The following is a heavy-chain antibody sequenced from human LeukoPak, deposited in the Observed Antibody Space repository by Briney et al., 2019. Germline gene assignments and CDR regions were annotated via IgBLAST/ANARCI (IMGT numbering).Heavy chain of an antibody. CDR1: GFTFTSSA. Sequence: SVKVSCKASGFTFTSSAMQWVRQARGQRLEWIGWIVVGSGNTNYAQKFQERVTITRDMSTSTAYMELSSLRSEDTAVYYCARGLDGNNYEYLQHWGQGTLVTVSS. D-gene: IGHD5-24*01. J-gene: IGHJ1*01. CDR3: ARGLDGNNYEYLQH. CDR2: IVVGSGNT. V-gene: IGHV1-58*02.